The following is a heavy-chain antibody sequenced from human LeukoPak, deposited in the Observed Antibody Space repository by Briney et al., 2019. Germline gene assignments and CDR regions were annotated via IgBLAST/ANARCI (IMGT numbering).Heavy chain of an antibody. CDR1: GSTFNRFA. Sequence: GGSLRLSCAASGSTFNRFAMHWVRQAPGKGLEWVAVISYDGSDKYYADSVKGRFTISRDNSKNTLYLQMNSLRAEDTAVYYCAKEGYSSGWFGYWGQGTLVTVSS. V-gene: IGHV3-30*18. CDR3: AKEGYSSGWFGY. J-gene: IGHJ4*02. D-gene: IGHD6-25*01. CDR2: ISYDGSDK.